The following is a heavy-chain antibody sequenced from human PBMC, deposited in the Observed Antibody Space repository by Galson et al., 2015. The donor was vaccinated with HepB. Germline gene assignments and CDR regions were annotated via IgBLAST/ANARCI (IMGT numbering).Heavy chain of an antibody. CDR3: ARQADIVAPFDY. V-gene: IGHV5-51*01. CDR2: IYPGDSDT. CDR1: GYSFSTHW. D-gene: IGHD2-21*01. Sequence: QSGAEVKKPGESLKISCQASGYSFSTHWIGWVRQVPGQGLEWLGIIYPGDSDTKYSPAFQGRVTISVDRSVTSAYLQWTSLKVSDTATYFCARQADIVAPFDYWGQGTLVTVSS. J-gene: IGHJ4*02.